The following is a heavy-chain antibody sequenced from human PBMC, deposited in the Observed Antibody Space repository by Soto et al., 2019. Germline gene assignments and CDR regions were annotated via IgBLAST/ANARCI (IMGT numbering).Heavy chain of an antibody. CDR2: ISWNSGSI. J-gene: IGHJ3*02. Sequence: EVQLVESGGGLVQPGRSLRLSCAASGFTFDDYGMHWVRQAPGKGLEWVSGISWNSGSIGYADSVKGRFTISRDNAKNSLYLQMNSLRAEDTALYYCAKSYYYDSSGYSAFDIWGQGTMVTVSS. D-gene: IGHD3-22*01. CDR3: AKSYYYDSSGYSAFDI. V-gene: IGHV3-9*01. CDR1: GFTFDDYG.